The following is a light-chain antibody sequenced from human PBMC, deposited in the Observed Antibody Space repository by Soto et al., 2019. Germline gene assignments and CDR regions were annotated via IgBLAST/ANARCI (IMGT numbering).Light chain of an antibody. V-gene: IGKV1-12*01. J-gene: IGKJ5*01. CDR1: QGISSW. CDR2: GAS. Sequence: DIQMTQSPSSLSASVGNRFTITCRASQGISSWLAWYQQKPGKAPKLLIYGASSLQSGVPSRFSGSGFGTDFTLTISSLQPEDFATYFCQQTHSFPITFGQGTRLEI. CDR3: QQTHSFPIT.